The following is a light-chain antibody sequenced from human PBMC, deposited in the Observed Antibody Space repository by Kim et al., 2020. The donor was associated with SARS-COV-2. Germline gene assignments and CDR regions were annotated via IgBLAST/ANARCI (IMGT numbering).Light chain of an antibody. V-gene: IGLV2-14*03. CDR3: SSYTSSNTYV. CDR2: DVS. J-gene: IGLJ1*01. Sequence: GQSITISFTGTSSDVGYYNYVSWYQQHPGKAPKVMIYDVSNRPSGVSNRFSGSKSGNTASLTISGLQAEDEADYYCSSYTSSNTYVFGSGTKVTVL. CDR1: SSDVGYYNY.